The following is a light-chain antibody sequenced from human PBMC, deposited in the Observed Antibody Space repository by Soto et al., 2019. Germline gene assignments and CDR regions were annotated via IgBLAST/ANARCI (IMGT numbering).Light chain of an antibody. CDR2: EVS. Sequence: QSALTQPASVSGSPGQSITISCTGTSSDVGGYKYVSWYQQHPGKAPKVMIYEVSNRPSGVSNRFSGSKSGNTASLTISGLQADDEADYYCSSYTSSTTYVFGPVTKLTVL. J-gene: IGLJ1*01. V-gene: IGLV2-14*01. CDR1: SSDVGGYKY. CDR3: SSYTSSTTYV.